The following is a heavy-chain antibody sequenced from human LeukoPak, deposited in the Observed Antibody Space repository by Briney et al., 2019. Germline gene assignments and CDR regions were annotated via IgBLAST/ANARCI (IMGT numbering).Heavy chain of an antibody. CDR2: IRYDGSNK. D-gene: IGHD3-10*01. CDR3: AKENGSGSYYNYFDY. J-gene: IGHJ4*02. Sequence: GGSLRLSCAASGFTFSSYGMHWVRQAPGKGLEWVAFIRYDGSNKYYADSVKGRFTISRDNSKNTLYLQMNSLRAEDTAVYYCAKENGSGSYYNYFDYWGQGTLVTVSS. CDR1: GFTFSSYG. V-gene: IGHV3-30*02.